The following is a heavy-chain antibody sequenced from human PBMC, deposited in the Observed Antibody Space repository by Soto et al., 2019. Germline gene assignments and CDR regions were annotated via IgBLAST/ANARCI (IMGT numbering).Heavy chain of an antibody. J-gene: IGHJ3*01. CDR2: SNPSAGNA. V-gene: IGHV1-46*03. Sequence: QVHLVQSGAEVKNPGASVKVSCKASGYTLTLYYMHWVRQAPGQGLEWMGISNPSAGNAGYAQKFQGRVTMTRDTSTSTVYMELSSLRSEDTAMYYGATYCSGGSCPPGPWNWVQGTMVTVS. CDR3: ATYCSGGSCPPGPWN. D-gene: IGHD2-15*01. CDR1: GYTLTLYY.